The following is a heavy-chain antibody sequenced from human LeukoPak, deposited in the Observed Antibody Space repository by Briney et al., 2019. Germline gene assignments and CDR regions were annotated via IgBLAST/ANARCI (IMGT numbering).Heavy chain of an antibody. CDR3: TSRQNNWNDDAFDI. J-gene: IGHJ3*02. D-gene: IGHD1-20*01. Sequence: GGSLRLSCAASGFTFSGSALHWVRQASGKGLEWVGRIRSKVNNYATTYGASVTGRFTISRDDSKNTAYLQMNSLKTEDTAVYYCTSRQNNWNDDAFDIWGQGTMVTVS. CDR2: IRSKVNNYAT. V-gene: IGHV3-73*01. CDR1: GFTFSGSA.